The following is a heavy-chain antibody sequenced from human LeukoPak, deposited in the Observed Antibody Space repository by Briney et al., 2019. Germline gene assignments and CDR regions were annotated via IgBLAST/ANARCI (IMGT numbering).Heavy chain of an antibody. CDR2: LDRDGRVQ. J-gene: IGHJ6*03. CDR1: GFTTHYW. V-gene: IGHV3-7*01. CDR3: TGESDKVLSGEYYYCMGV. Sequence: GGSLRLSCTASGFTTHYWLNWVRQSPGKGVEWVANLDRDGRVQHYVDSVEGRFTISRDSSKNSLALQMHSLRAADTAVYYCTGESDKVLSGEYYYCMGVWGTGTTVTVSS. D-gene: IGHD2/OR15-2a*01.